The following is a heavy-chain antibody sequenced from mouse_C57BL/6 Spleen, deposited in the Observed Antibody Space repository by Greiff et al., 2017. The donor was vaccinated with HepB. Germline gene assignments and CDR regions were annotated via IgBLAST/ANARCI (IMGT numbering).Heavy chain of an antibody. CDR3: VKASSSYGGYFDV. J-gene: IGHJ1*03. D-gene: IGHD1-1*01. CDR1: GFTFTDYY. V-gene: IGHV7-4*01. CDR2: IRNKANGYKT. Sequence: EVQVVESGGGLVQPGASLRLSCAASGFTFTDYYMSWVRQPPGKAPEWLALIRNKANGYKTEYTASVKGRFTISRDKSQSILYLHMNTLRAEDSATYYCVKASSSYGGYFDVWGTGTTVTVSS.